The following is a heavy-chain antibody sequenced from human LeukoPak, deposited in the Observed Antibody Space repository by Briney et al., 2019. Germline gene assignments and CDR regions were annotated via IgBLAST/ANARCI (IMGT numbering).Heavy chain of an antibody. J-gene: IGHJ5*02. CDR3: ARQGAVAGTGWFDP. Sequence: SETLSLTCTVSGGSISSYYWGWIRQPPGKGLEWIGSIYYSGRTYYNPSLKSRVTISVDTSKNQFSLKLSSVTAADTAVYYCARQGAVAGTGWFDPWGQGTLVTVSS. CDR1: GGSISSYY. CDR2: IYYSGRT. V-gene: IGHV4-39*01. D-gene: IGHD6-19*01.